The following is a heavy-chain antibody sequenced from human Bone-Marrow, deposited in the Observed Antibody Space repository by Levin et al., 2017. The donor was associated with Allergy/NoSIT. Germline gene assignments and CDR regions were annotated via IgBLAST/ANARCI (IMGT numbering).Heavy chain of an antibody. D-gene: IGHD2-2*02. J-gene: IGHJ5*02. V-gene: IGHV3-7*01. Sequence: GESLKISCVASGFMFNKFWMSWVRQAPGKGLEWVANIQQDGNEKYYVDSVKGRFTISRDNAKNSLFLQMNSLRAEDTAIYYCARDAVPTASIHWFDPWGQGTLVTVSS. CDR3: ARDAVPTASIHWFDP. CDR1: GFMFNKFW. CDR2: IQQDGNEK.